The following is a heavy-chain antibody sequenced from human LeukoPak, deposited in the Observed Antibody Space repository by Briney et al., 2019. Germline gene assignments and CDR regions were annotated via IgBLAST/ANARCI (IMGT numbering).Heavy chain of an antibody. V-gene: IGHV1-2*02. CDR2: MSPDSGGT. J-gene: IGHJ4*02. D-gene: IGHD6-13*01. CDR3: VKDLYMAAPSPDY. Sequence: ASVKVSCKAPGYPFTGYNMHWMRQAPGQGPEWMGWMSPDSGGTVFAQKFQGRVTMTRDTSISTAYMELTGLTSDDTAVYYCVKDLYMAAPSPDYWGQGTPVTVSS. CDR1: GYPFTGYN.